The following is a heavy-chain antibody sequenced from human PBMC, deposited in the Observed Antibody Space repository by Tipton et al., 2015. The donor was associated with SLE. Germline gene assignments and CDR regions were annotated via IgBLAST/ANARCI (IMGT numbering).Heavy chain of an antibody. CDR3: TRGYSSSWYDWSDP. J-gene: IGHJ5*02. Sequence: SLRLSCTASGFTFGDYAMSWVRQAPGKGLEWVGFIRSKAYGGTTEYAASVKGRFTISRDASKSIAYLQMNSLKTEDTAVYYCTRGYSSSWYDWSDPWGQGTLVTVSS. CDR1: GFTFGDYA. V-gene: IGHV3-49*04. D-gene: IGHD6-13*01. CDR2: IRSKAYGGTT.